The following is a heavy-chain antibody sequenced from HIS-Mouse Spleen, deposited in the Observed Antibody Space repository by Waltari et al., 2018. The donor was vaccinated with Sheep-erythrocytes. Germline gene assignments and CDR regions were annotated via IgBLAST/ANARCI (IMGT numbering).Heavy chain of an antibody. Sequence: QVQLVESGGGVVQPGRSLRLSCAASGFTFSSYGMHWVRQAPGKGLEWVAVISYDGSNKYYAACVKGRFTISRDNSKNTLYLQMNSLRAEDTAVYYCAKGGFGGNSNDAFDIWGQGTMVTVSS. CDR1: GFTFSSYG. D-gene: IGHD3-16*01. CDR3: AKGGFGGNSNDAFDI. CDR2: ISYDGSNK. J-gene: IGHJ3*02. V-gene: IGHV3-30*18.